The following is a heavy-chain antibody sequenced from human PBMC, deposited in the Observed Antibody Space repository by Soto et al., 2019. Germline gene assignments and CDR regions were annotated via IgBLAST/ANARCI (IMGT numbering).Heavy chain of an antibody. CDR2: MNPNSGNT. D-gene: IGHD4-17*01. J-gene: IGHJ6*03. Sequence: QVRLVQSGAEVKKPGASVKVSCKASGYTFTSYDINWVRQATGQGLEWMGWMNPNSGNTGYAQKFQGRVTMTRNTSISTDYMELSSLRSEDTAVYYCARVMLDGGYHYYYYNMDVWGKGTTVTVSS. CDR1: GYTFTSYD. V-gene: IGHV1-8*01. CDR3: ARVMLDGGYHYYYYNMDV.